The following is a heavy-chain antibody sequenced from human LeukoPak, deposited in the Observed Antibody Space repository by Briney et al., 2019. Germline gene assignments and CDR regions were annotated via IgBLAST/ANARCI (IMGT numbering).Heavy chain of an antibody. J-gene: IGHJ6*02. V-gene: IGHV3-7*01. CDR1: GFTFSSYW. CDR2: MKQDGSEK. Sequence: GGSLRLSCAASGFTFSSYWMSWVRQAPGKGLEWVANMKQDGSEKYYVDSVKGRFTISRDNAKNSLYLQMNSLRAEDTAVYYCARMFVVGVPYYYYYGMDVWGQGTTVTVSS. CDR3: ARMFVVGVPYYYYYGMDV. D-gene: IGHD1-1*01.